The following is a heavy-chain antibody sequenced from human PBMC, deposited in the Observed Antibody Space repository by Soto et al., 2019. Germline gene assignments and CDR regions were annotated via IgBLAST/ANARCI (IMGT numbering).Heavy chain of an antibody. CDR2: IDPSDSYT. Sequence: GESLKISCKGSGYSFTSYWISRVRQMPGKGLEWMGRIDPSDSYTNYSPSCQGHVTISADKSISTAYLQWSSLKASDTAMYYCARSSGSSSEYYYYYGMDVWGQGTTVTVSS. J-gene: IGHJ6*02. V-gene: IGHV5-10-1*01. D-gene: IGHD6-6*01. CDR1: GYSFTSYW. CDR3: ARSSGSSSEYYYYYGMDV.